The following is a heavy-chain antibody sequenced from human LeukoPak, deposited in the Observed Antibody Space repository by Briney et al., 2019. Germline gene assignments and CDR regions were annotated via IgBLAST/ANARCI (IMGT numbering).Heavy chain of an antibody. J-gene: IGHJ4*02. CDR3: AKDVILGAAPGSFSDFDY. CDR2: IRGRGDIT. CDR1: GFILSRDA. Sequence: PGGSLRLSCAASGFILSRDAMRWVREGPGRGVEGGATIRGRGDITYYADPVGGRFPIDRDNCKNSLYVQMNSQRAQDTAVSYCAKDVILGAAPGSFSDFDYWGQGTLVTVSA. V-gene: IGHV3-23*01. D-gene: IGHD3-16*02.